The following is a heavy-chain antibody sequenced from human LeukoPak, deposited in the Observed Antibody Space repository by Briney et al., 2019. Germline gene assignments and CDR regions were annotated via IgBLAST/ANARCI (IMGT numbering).Heavy chain of an antibody. Sequence: GGSLRPSCAASGFTFSNYAMTWVRQAPGKGLEWVSGISTSAGDTYYADSVKGRFTLSRDNSKNTLYLQMNSLRAEDTAIYYCAKDASGSYPDAFDIWGQGTMVTVSS. J-gene: IGHJ3*02. CDR2: ISTSAGDT. V-gene: IGHV3-23*01. CDR1: GFTFSNYA. CDR3: AKDASGSYPDAFDI. D-gene: IGHD1-26*01.